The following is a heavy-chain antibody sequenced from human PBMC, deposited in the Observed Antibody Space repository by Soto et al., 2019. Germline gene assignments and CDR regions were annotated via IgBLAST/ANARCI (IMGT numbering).Heavy chain of an antibody. Sequence: AGGSLRLSCAASGFTFSSYTMNWVRQAPGKGLEWVSSISTSSTYIYYADSVKGRFTISRDNAKDSLYLQMNSLRAEDTAVYYCARVAGYCSGGSCKNDYWGQGTLVTV. CDR3: ARVAGYCSGGSCKNDY. D-gene: IGHD2-15*01. CDR1: GFTFSSYT. J-gene: IGHJ4*02. CDR2: ISTSSTYI. V-gene: IGHV3-21*06.